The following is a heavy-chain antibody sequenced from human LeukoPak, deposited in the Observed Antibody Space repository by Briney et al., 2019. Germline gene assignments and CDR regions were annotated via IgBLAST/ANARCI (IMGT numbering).Heavy chain of an antibody. D-gene: IGHD3-22*01. V-gene: IGHV3-30*02. J-gene: IGHJ4*02. Sequence: PGGSLRLSCAASGFTFSSYGLHWVRQAPGKGLEWVAFIRYDGSNKYYADSVKGRFTISRDKSRNTLYLQINSLRAEDTAVYYCAKDRLGYYDSSGYFIDYWGQGTLVTVSS. CDR1: GFTFSSYG. CDR2: IRYDGSNK. CDR3: AKDRLGYYDSSGYFIDY.